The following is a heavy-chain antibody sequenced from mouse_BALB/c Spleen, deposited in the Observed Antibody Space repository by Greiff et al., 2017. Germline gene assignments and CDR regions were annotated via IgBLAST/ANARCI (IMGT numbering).Heavy chain of an antibody. J-gene: IGHJ2*01. V-gene: IGHV5-15*02. D-gene: IGHD3-1*01. Sequence: EVMLVESGGGLVQPGGSRKLSCAASGFTFSDYGMAWVRQAPGKGPEWVGFISNLAYSIYYADTVTGRFTISRENAKNTLYLEMSSLRSEDTAMYYCARDREGTSLFDYWGQGTTLTVSS. CDR1: GFTFSDYG. CDR2: ISNLAYSI. CDR3: ARDREGTSLFDY.